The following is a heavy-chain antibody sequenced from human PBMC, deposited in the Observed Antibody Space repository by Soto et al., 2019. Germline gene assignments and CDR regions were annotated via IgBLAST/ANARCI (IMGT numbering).Heavy chain of an antibody. Sequence: GGSLRLSCAASGFTFSSSSMNWVRQAPGKGLEWVSSISSSSSYIYYADSVKGRFTISRDNAKNSLYLQMNSLRAEDTAVYYCARGEELADAFDIWGQGTMVTVSS. CDR2: ISSSSSYI. CDR3: ARGEELADAFDI. J-gene: IGHJ3*02. CDR1: GFTFSSSS. D-gene: IGHD3-10*01. V-gene: IGHV3-21*01.